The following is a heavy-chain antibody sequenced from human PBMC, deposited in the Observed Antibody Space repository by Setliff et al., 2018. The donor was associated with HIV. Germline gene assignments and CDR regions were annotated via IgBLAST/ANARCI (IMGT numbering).Heavy chain of an antibody. V-gene: IGHV4-59*08. J-gene: IGHJ5*02. Sequence: SETMSLTCSVSGGFISSYYWSWIRQPPGKGLEWIGCVYYSGGTNYNPSLRSRVTISVDTSKNHFSLKLSSVTAADTAVYYCARHIAGYSAYDLGWFDPWGQGTLVTVSS. CDR2: VYYSGGT. CDR3: ARHIAGYSAYDLGWFDP. D-gene: IGHD5-12*01. CDR1: GGFISSYY.